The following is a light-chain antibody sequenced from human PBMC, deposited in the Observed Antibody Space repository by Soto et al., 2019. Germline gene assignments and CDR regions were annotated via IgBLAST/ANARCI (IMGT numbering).Light chain of an antibody. CDR3: QQYNNWPLT. Sequence: ETVMTQSPATLSVSPGERATLSCRASQSVSSKLAWYQQKPGQAPRLLIYGASTRATGIPARFGGSGSGTDFTLTISSLQSEDFAVYYCQQYNNWPLTVGGGTKVEIK. V-gene: IGKV3-15*01. CDR1: QSVSSK. J-gene: IGKJ4*01. CDR2: GAS.